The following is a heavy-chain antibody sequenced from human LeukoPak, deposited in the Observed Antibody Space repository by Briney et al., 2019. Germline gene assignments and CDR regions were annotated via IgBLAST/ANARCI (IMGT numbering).Heavy chain of an antibody. V-gene: IGHV1-18*01. D-gene: IGHD2-21*02. Sequence: ASVKVSCKASGYTFTNYVMNWVRQAPGQGLEWMGWINPNSGGTNYAQKFQGRVTMTTDTSTSTAYMELRSLRSDDTAVYYCARESRFMGDFRAFDIWGQGTMVTVSS. J-gene: IGHJ3*02. CDR3: ARESRFMGDFRAFDI. CDR2: INPNSGGT. CDR1: GYTFTNYV.